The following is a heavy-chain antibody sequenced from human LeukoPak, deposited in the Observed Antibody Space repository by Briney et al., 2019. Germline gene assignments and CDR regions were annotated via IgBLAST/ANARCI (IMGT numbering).Heavy chain of an antibody. V-gene: IGHV4-34*01. J-gene: IGHJ3*02. CDR2: INHSGST. D-gene: IGHD6-13*01. CDR1: GGSFSGYY. CDR3: AARYSSSWTDAFDI. Sequence: SETLSLTCAVYGGSFSGYYWSWIRQPPGKGLEWIGGINHSGSTNYNPSLKSRVTISVDTSKNQFSLKLSSVTAADTAVYYCAARYSSSWTDAFDIWGQGTMVTVSS.